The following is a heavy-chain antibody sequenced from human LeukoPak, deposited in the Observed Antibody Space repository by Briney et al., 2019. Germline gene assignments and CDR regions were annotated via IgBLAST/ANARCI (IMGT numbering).Heavy chain of an antibody. Sequence: GGSLRLSCAASGFTFSSYWMHWVRQAPGKGLVWVSRINSDGSSTSYADSVKGRFTISRDNAKNTLYLQMNSLRAEDTAVYYCARAGVDFWSGPDYYYYGMDVWGQGTTVTVSS. V-gene: IGHV3-74*01. CDR2: INSDGSST. D-gene: IGHD3-3*01. J-gene: IGHJ6*02. CDR1: GFTFSSYW. CDR3: ARAGVDFWSGPDYYYYGMDV.